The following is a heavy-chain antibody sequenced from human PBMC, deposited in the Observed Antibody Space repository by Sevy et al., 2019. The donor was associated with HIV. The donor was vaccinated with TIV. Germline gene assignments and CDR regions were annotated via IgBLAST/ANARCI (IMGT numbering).Heavy chain of an antibody. CDR2: IDPKSGGT. D-gene: IGHD1-20*01. CDR1: GYTFSVKY. Sequence: ASVKVSCKASGYTFSVKYIHWVRQAPGQWLEWVGWIDPKSGGTSYAQKFQGRVSMTRDTSISTAYMELYWLTSDDTAVYYCARGGSKWNDDYFDYWGQGSLVTVSS. CDR3: ARGGSKWNDDYFDY. V-gene: IGHV1-2*02. J-gene: IGHJ4*02.